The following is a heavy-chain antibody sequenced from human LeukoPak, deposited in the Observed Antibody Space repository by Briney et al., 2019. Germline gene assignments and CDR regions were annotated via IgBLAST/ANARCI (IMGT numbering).Heavy chain of an antibody. CDR2: IYYSGNT. V-gene: IGHV4-39*01. Sequence: SGGSXXSSSYYWGWIRQPPGKGLEWIGSIYYSGNTYYNASLKSQVSISIDTSKNQFSLRLTSVTAADTAVYYCARQTGSGLFILPGGQGTLVTVSS. CDR3: ARQTGSGLFILP. J-gene: IGHJ4*02. D-gene: IGHD3/OR15-3a*01. CDR1: GGSXXSSSYY.